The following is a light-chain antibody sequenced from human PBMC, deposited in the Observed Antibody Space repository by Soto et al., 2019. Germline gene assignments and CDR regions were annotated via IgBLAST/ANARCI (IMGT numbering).Light chain of an antibody. CDR2: EVV. CDR1: KSDIGVYDF. Sequence: QSALTQPPSASGSPGQSVTISCTGTKSDIGVYDFVSWYQHHPGKAPRLIIYEVVQRPSGVSNRFSGSKSGNTASLTISGLQAEDEADYYCSSYTSSSTLGVFGTGTKLTVL. J-gene: IGLJ1*01. CDR3: SSYTSSSTLGV. V-gene: IGLV2-14*01.